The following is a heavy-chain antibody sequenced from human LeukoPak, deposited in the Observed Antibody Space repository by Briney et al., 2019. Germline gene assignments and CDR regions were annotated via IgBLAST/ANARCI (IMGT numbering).Heavy chain of an antibody. CDR1: GYSFITYC. D-gene: IGHD2/OR15-2a*01. Sequence: GESLKISCEGSGYSFITYCIAWVRQMPAKGLEFMGSIYPPDSDTRYSPSFQGQVTISADESISTAYLQWSRLKASDTATYFCARSSGPEYPFEYWGPGTLLTASS. CDR3: ARSSGPEYPFEY. CDR2: IYPPDSDT. J-gene: IGHJ4*02. V-gene: IGHV5-51*01.